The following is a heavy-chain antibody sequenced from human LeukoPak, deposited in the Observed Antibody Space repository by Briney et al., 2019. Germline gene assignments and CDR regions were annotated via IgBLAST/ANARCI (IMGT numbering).Heavy chain of an antibody. CDR3: AAVTTSFDP. D-gene: IGHD4-11*01. CDR2: IYYSGNT. J-gene: IGHJ5*02. Sequence: SETLSLTCTVSGGSISSSSYYWGWIRQPPGNGLEWIGSIYYSGNTYYNPSLKSRVTMSVDTSKNQFSLELSSVTAADTAVYYCAAVTTSFDPWGQGTLVTVSS. V-gene: IGHV4-39*01. CDR1: GGSISSSSYY.